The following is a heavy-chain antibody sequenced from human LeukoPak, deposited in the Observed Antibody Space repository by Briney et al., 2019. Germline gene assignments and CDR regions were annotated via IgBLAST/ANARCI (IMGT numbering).Heavy chain of an antibody. J-gene: IGHJ4*02. CDR1: GFTFSTYS. CDR3: VYTFDF. D-gene: IGHD4-11*01. CDR2: ISSSSRTI. Sequence: PGGSLRLSCAASGFTFSTYSMNWVRQAPGKGLEWVSYISSSSRTIYYAESVKGRFTISRDNAENSLYLQMNSLRAEDTAVYYCVYTFDFWGQGTLVTVSS. V-gene: IGHV3-48*01.